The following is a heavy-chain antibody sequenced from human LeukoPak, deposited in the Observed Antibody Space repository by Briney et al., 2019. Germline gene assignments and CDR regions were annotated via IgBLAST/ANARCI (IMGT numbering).Heavy chain of an antibody. J-gene: IGHJ4*02. Sequence: SETLSLTCAVYGGSFSGYYWSWIRQPPGKGLEWIGEINHSGSTNYNPSLKSRVTISVDTSKNQFSLKLSSVTAADTAVYYCAGGLALWFGELSDWGQGTLVTVSS. CDR2: INHSGST. CDR1: GGSFSGYY. CDR3: AGGLALWFGELSD. V-gene: IGHV4-34*01. D-gene: IGHD3-10*01.